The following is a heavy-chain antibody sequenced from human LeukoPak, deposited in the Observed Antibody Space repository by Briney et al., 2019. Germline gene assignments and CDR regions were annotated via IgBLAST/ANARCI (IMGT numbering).Heavy chain of an antibody. J-gene: IGHJ3*02. V-gene: IGHV4-59*01. CDR2: IYYSGST. CDR1: GGSISSYY. Sequence: SETLSLTCTVSGGSISSYYWSWVRQPPGKGLGWIGYIYYSGSTNYNPSLKSRVTISVDTSKNQFSLKLSSVTAADTAVYYCARIDFWSGYYNHDAFDIWGQGTMVTVSS. D-gene: IGHD3-3*01. CDR3: ARIDFWSGYYNHDAFDI.